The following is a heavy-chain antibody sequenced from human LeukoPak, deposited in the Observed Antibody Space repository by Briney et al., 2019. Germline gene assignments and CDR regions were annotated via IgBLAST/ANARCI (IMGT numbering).Heavy chain of an antibody. V-gene: IGHV3-23*01. Sequence: GASVKVSCKASGGTFSSYAISWVRQAPGKGLEWVSAISGSGGSTYYADSVKGRFTISRDNSKNTLYLQMNSLRAEDTAVYYCAKELPTGDYWGQGTLVTVSS. CDR1: GGTFSSYA. CDR2: ISGSGGST. CDR3: AKELPTGDY. D-gene: IGHD2-15*01. J-gene: IGHJ4*02.